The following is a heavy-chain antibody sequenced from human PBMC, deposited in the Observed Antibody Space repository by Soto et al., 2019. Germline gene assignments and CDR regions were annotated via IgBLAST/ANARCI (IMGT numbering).Heavy chain of an antibody. CDR1: GFTFRSYS. D-gene: IGHD3-9*01. CDR3: ARGRYYDILTGYETLDY. J-gene: IGHJ4*02. CDR2: ISSSSSTI. Sequence: PGGSLRLSCAASGFTFRSYSMNWVRQAPGKGLEWVSYISSSSSTIYYADSVKGRFTISRDNAKNSLYLQMNSLRDEDTAVYYCARGRYYDILTGYETLDYWGQGTLVTVSS. V-gene: IGHV3-48*02.